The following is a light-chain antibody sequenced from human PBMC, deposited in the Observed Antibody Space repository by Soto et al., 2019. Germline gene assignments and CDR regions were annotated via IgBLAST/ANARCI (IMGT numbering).Light chain of an antibody. CDR3: QQYDQLPIT. V-gene: IGKV1-33*01. CDR2: DVF. J-gene: IGKJ4*01. Sequence: DIQMTQSASSLPASVGDTVTISCQASQDISKYLNWFQQKPGKAPKLLIYDVFNVETGVPSRFSGRGSGTDFTLIISNLQPEDFATYHCQQYDQLPITFGGGTKVDI. CDR1: QDISKY.